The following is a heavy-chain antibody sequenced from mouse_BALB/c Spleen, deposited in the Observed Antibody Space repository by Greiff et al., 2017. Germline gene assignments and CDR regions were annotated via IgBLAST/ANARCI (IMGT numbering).Heavy chain of an antibody. Sequence: VKLQESGPDLVAPSQSLSITCTVSGFSLTSYGVHWVRQPPGKGLEWLVVIWSDGSTTYNSALKSRLSISKDNSKSQVFLKMNSLQTDDTAMYYCARYGYDGYAMDYWGQGTSVTVSS. CDR1: GFSLTSYG. J-gene: IGHJ4*01. D-gene: IGHD2-2*01. CDR3: ARYGYDGYAMDY. V-gene: IGHV2-6-2*01. CDR2: IWSDGST.